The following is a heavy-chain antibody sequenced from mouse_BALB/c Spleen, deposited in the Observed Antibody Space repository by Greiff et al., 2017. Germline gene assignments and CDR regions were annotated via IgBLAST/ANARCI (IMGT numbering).Heavy chain of an antibody. D-gene: IGHD2-4*01. Sequence: EVKVVESGGGLVKPGGSLKLSCAASGFTFSSYAMSWVRQTPEKRLEWVASISSGGSTYYPDSVKGRFTISRDNARNILYLQMSSLRSEDTAMYYCARGQSTMMTRGYFDYWGQGTTLTVSS. CDR3: ARGQSTMMTRGYFDY. J-gene: IGHJ2*01. V-gene: IGHV5-6-5*01. CDR2: ISSGGST. CDR1: GFTFSSYA.